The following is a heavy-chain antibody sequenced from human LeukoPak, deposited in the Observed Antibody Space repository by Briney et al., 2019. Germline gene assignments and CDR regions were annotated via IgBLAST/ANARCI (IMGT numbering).Heavy chain of an antibody. V-gene: IGHV4-59*01. CDR1: GGSISSYY. Sequence: PSETLSLTCTVSGGSISSYYWSWIRQPPGKGLEWIGYVFNIGSSNYNPSLKGRVTISVDTSKNQLSLKLSSVTAADTAVYYCARDLGYCSGGSCSRRLDYWGQGTLVTVSS. CDR2: VFNIGSS. J-gene: IGHJ4*02. CDR3: ARDLGYCSGGSCSRRLDY. D-gene: IGHD2-15*01.